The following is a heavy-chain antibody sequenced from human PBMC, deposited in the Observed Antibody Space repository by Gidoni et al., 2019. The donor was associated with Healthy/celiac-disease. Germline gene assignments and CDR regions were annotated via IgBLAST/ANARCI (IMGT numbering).Heavy chain of an antibody. CDR1: GFTFDDYA. CDR2: ISWNSGSI. D-gene: IGHD4-17*01. Sequence: DVQLVESVGGLVQPGRSLRLSCAASGFTFDDYAMNWVRQAPGKGLEWVSGISWNSGSIGYAGSVKGRFTISRDNAKNSMDLQMNSLRAEDTALYYCAKGKRGSTVAFDYWGQGTLVTVSS. V-gene: IGHV3-9*01. CDR3: AKGKRGSTVAFDY. J-gene: IGHJ4*02.